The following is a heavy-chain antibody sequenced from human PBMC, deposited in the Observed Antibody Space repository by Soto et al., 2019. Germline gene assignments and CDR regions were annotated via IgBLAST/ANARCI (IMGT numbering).Heavy chain of an antibody. V-gene: IGHV1-2*02. CDR3: ARGYSSSWYLDYFDY. CDR2: INPNSGGT. D-gene: IGHD6-13*01. J-gene: IGHJ4*02. CDR1: GYTFTGYY. Sequence: ASVNVSCKSSGYTFTGYYMHWGRQAPGQGLEWMGWINPNSGGTNYAQKFQGRVTMTRDTSISTAYMELSRLRSDDTAVYYCARGYSSSWYLDYFDYWGQGTLVTVSS.